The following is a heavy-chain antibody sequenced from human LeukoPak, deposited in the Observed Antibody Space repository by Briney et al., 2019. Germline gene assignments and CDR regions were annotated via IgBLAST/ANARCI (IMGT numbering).Heavy chain of an antibody. CDR1: GYTFTSYG. CDR2: ISAYNGNT. CDR3: AFGKYDFWSGYYEPNFDY. Sequence: ASVKVSCKASGYTFTSYGISWVRQAPGQGLEWMGWISAYNGNTNYAQKLQGRVTMTTDTSTSTAYMELRSLRSDDTAVYYCAFGKYDFWSGYYEPNFDYWGQGTLVTVSS. V-gene: IGHV1-18*01. D-gene: IGHD3-3*01. J-gene: IGHJ4*02.